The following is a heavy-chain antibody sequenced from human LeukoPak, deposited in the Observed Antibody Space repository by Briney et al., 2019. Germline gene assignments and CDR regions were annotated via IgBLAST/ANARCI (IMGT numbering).Heavy chain of an antibody. V-gene: IGHV1-2*02. CDR3: ATVRDIVVGGGPYYFDY. CDR1: GYTFTGYY. CDR2: INPHNGDT. Sequence: ASMKVSCKASGYTFTGYYIHWLRQAPGQGLEWMGWINPHNGDTNYAQKFQGRVTMTRDTSITTAYMELSRLKSDDTAVYYCATVRDIVVGGGPYYFDYWGQGTLVTVSS. D-gene: IGHD2-15*01. J-gene: IGHJ4*02.